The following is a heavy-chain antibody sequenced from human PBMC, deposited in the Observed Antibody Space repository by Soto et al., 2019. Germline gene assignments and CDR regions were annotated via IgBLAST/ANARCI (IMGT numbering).Heavy chain of an antibody. Sequence: ASVKVSCKASGYTFTGYYIHWVRRAPGQGLQWMGWINPNSGGKNYAQEFQDRVTMTRDTSISTAYMELSRLTYDDTAVYYCARTLAYGGVIYFDIWGHGTLVTVSS. D-gene: IGHD3-16*01. V-gene: IGHV1-2*02. CDR1: GYTFTGYY. CDR3: ARTLAYGGVIYFDI. CDR2: INPNSGGK. J-gene: IGHJ4*01.